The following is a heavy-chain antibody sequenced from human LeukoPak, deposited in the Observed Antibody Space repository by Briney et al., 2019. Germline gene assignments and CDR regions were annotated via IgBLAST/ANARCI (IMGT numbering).Heavy chain of an antibody. CDR1: GFTFRSYS. J-gene: IGHJ6*03. D-gene: IGHD3-16*02. CDR2: ISSSSSYI. V-gene: IGHV3-21*06. Sequence: GGSLRLSCAASGFTFRSYSMNRVRQAPGKGLEWVSSISSSSSYIYYADSVKGRFTTFRDNAKNTLYLQMNSLRAEDTAVYYCAKDAGDHVWGSYRLHMDVWGKGTTVTVSS. CDR3: AKDAGDHVWGSYRLHMDV.